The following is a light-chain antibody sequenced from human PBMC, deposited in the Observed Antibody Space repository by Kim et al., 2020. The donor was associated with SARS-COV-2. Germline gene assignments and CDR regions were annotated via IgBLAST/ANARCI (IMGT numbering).Light chain of an antibody. CDR3: SSYSSNTTMV. V-gene: IGLV2-14*03. J-gene: IGLJ3*02. Sequence: GQSITITYTGTNSDVGGYNTVSWYQLHPGKAPKLVTYGVADRPSGVFNRFSGSKSGNTASLTISGLQPEDEADYYCSSYSSNTTMVFGGGTKVTVL. CDR2: GVA. CDR1: NSDVGGYNT.